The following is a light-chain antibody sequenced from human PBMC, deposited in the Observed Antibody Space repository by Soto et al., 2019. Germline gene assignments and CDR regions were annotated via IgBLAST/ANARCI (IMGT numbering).Light chain of an antibody. V-gene: IGLV6-57*01. CDR2: EDD. CDR3: QSYDSDTVI. Sequence: FMLTQPHSMSESPGKTVTISCTRSSGSIGSSYVQWYQQRPGSSPIIVIYEDDPRSSGVPDRFSGSIDRSSNSASLTISGLKSEDEADYYYQSYDSDTVIFGGGTKVTVL. J-gene: IGLJ2*01. CDR1: SGSIGSSY.